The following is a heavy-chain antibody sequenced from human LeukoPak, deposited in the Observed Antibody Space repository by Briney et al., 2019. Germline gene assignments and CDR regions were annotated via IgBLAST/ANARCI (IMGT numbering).Heavy chain of an antibody. Sequence: SETLSLTCTVSGGSVNNYFWSWIRRPPGKGLEWFGYIDDSGNTDYNPSLKSQVSISIAKSKNQFFLKLSSVTAADTAMYYCARSDYYGSGSHTVFDAFDIWGQGTRVTVSS. D-gene: IGHD3-10*01. V-gene: IGHV4-59*02. J-gene: IGHJ3*02. CDR3: ARSDYYGSGSHTVFDAFDI. CDR2: IDDSGNT. CDR1: GGSVNNYF.